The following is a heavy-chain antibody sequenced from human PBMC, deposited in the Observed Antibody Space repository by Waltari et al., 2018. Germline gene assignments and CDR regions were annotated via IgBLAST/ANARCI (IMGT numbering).Heavy chain of an antibody. J-gene: IGHJ3*02. V-gene: IGHV1-2*02. CDR3: ARSLWSDYNDAFDI. Sequence: QVQLVQSGAEVKRPGASVKVSCKASGYTFTCSYIHWVRQAPGQGLEWMGWINPNSGGTNPAQKFQGRVAMTSDTSISTAYMELTRLRSDDTAVYYCARSLWSDYNDAFDIWGQGTMVTVSS. CDR1: GYTFTCSY. CDR2: INPNSGGT. D-gene: IGHD3-3*01.